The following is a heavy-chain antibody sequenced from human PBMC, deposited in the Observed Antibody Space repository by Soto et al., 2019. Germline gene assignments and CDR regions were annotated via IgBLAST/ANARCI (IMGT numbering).Heavy chain of an antibody. CDR3: AKDDAGYSSPKGNY. CDR2: ISGSGGST. Sequence: HPGGSLRLSCAASGFTFSSYAMSWVRQAPGKGLEWVSAISGSGGSTYYADSVKGRFTISRDNSKNTLYLQMNSLRAEDTAVYYCAKDDAGYSSPKGNYWGQGTLVTVSS. V-gene: IGHV3-23*01. CDR1: GFTFSSYA. J-gene: IGHJ4*02. D-gene: IGHD6-13*01.